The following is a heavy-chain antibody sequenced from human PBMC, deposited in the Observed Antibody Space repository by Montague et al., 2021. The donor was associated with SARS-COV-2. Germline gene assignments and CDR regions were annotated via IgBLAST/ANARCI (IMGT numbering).Heavy chain of an antibody. CDR1: GGSISSGDYY. V-gene: IGHV4-30-4*08. CDR2: IYYSGST. CDR3: AREGLKRILWFGEGYYYGMDV. Sequence: TLSLTCTVSGGSISSGDYYWSWIRQPPGKGLEWIGYIYYSGSTYYNPSLKSRVTISVDTSKNQFSLKLSSVTAADTAVYYCAREGLKRILWFGEGYYYGMDVWGQGTPVTVSS. J-gene: IGHJ6*02. D-gene: IGHD3-10*01.